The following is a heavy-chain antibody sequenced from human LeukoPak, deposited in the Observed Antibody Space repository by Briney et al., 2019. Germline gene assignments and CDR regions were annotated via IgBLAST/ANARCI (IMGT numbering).Heavy chain of an antibody. J-gene: IGHJ4*02. Sequence: GGSLRLSCAASGFTFSSYAMSWVRQDPGKGLEWVSAISGSGGSTYYADSVKGRFTISRDNSKNTLYLQMNSLRAEDTAVYYCAKDKQYQLPQQLDYWGQGTLVTVSS. CDR1: GFTFSSYA. V-gene: IGHV3-23*01. CDR2: ISGSGGST. D-gene: IGHD2-2*01. CDR3: AKDKQYQLPQQLDY.